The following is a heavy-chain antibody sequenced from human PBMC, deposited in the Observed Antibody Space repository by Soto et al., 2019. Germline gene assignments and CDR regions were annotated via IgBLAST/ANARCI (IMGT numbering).Heavy chain of an antibody. CDR1: GFTFSSYS. D-gene: IGHD2-2*02. V-gene: IGHV3-21*01. J-gene: IGHJ6*02. CDR3: ARYCSSTSCYTRNYYYYYGMYX. CDR2: ISSSSSYI. Sequence: GGSLRLSCAASGFTFSSYSMNWVRQAPGKGLEWVSSISSSSSYIYYAYSVKGRFTISRDNAKNSMYLQMNRLRAEDTAVYYCARYCSSTSCYTRNYYYYYGMYXWGQGTTVTVS.